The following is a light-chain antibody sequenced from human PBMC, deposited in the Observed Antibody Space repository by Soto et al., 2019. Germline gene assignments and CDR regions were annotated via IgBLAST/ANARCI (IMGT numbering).Light chain of an antibody. V-gene: IGKV1-5*03. CDR3: QQYNGYSWT. CDR1: QSLNNW. J-gene: IGKJ1*01. CDR2: KAT. Sequence: DIQMTQSPSTLSASVGDRVIITCRASQSLNNWLAWYQQRPGKAPKLLIYKATNLQNGVPSRFSRGGSGTEFTLTISSLQPDDFATYYCQQYNGYSWTFGQGTKV.